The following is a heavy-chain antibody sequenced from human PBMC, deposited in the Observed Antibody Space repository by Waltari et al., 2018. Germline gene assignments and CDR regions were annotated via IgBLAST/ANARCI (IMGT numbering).Heavy chain of an antibody. V-gene: IGHV4-34*01. Sequence: QVQLQQWGAGLLKPSETLSLTCAVYGGSFSGYYWSWIRQPPGKGLEWIGEINHSGSSNYSPRLKSGVTISVDTSKNQFSLKRSAVTAADTAVYYCARGPRDFWSGYSPAEYFQHWGQGTLVTVSS. D-gene: IGHD3-3*01. CDR3: ARGPRDFWSGYSPAEYFQH. CDR1: GGSFSGYY. CDR2: INHSGSS. J-gene: IGHJ1*01.